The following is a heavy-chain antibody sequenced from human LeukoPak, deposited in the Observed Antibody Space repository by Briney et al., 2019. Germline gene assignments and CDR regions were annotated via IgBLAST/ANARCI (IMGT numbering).Heavy chain of an antibody. Sequence: GGSLRLSCAASGFTFSSYGMHWVRQAPVKGLEWVAVISYDGSNKYYADSVKGRFTISRDNSKNTLYLQMNSLRAEDTAVYYCARGGYYGDYVGHDAFDIWGQGTMVTVSS. J-gene: IGHJ3*02. V-gene: IGHV3-30*03. CDR1: GFTFSSYG. CDR2: ISYDGSNK. D-gene: IGHD4-17*01. CDR3: ARGGYYGDYVGHDAFDI.